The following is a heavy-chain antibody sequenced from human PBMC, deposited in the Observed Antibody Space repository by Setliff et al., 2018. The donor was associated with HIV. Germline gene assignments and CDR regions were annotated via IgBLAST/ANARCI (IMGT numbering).Heavy chain of an antibody. Sequence: GGSLRLSCAASGFTFNSYGIHWVRQAPGKGLEWVALIWYDASKKEYSDSVKGRFNILRDDSKKTAYLQMNSLRDEDTAAYYCVKDVLKFWSGSGALDFWGPGTLVTVSS. D-gene: IGHD3-3*01. CDR2: IWYDASKK. CDR1: GFTFNSYG. V-gene: IGHV3-33*06. J-gene: IGHJ4*02. CDR3: VKDVLKFWSGSGALDF.